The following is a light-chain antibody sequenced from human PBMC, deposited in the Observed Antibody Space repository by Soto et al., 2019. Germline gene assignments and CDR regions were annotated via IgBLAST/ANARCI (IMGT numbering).Light chain of an antibody. V-gene: IGLV2-14*01. Sequence: ALTQPASVSGSPGQSITISCTGTSSDVGLYDYVSWYQQHPGKAPQLMIYAVSNRPSGVSNRFSAPKSGNTASLFISGLQAEDEADYYCSSYTSDSSYVFGSGTKVTVL. CDR1: SSDVGLYDY. CDR2: AVS. CDR3: SSYTSDSSYV. J-gene: IGLJ1*01.